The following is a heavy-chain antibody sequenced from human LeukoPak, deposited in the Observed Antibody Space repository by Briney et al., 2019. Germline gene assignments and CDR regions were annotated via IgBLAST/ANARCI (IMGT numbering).Heavy chain of an antibody. J-gene: IGHJ5*02. D-gene: IGHD3-22*01. V-gene: IGHV4-30-2*01. CDR3: ARTYDSSGYYSNWFDP. CDR1: GSSISSGGYS. CDR2: IYHSGST. Sequence: SQTLSLTCAVSGSSISSGGYSWSWIRQPPGKGLEWIGYIYHSGSTYYNPSLKSRVTISVDRSKNQFSLKLSSVTAADTAVYYCARTYDSSGYYSNWFDPWGQGTLVTVSS.